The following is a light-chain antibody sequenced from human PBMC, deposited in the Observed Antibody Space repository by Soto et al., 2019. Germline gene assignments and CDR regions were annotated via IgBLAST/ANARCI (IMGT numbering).Light chain of an antibody. CDR3: QHYNNWPPWT. CDR2: GAS. CDR1: QSVRSN. J-gene: IGKJ1*01. V-gene: IGKV3-15*01. Sequence: IVMTQSPATLSVSPGXRVTLSCRVSQSVRSNLAWYQQRPGRAPRLLIYGASSRATGIPARFSGSGSGTEFTLTISSLQSEDFAVYYCQHYNNWPPWTFGQGTKVDIK.